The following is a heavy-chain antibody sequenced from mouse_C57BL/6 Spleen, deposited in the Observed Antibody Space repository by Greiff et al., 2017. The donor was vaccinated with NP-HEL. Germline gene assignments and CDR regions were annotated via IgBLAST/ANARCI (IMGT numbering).Heavy chain of an antibody. CDR2: ISSGSSTI. Sequence: EVQLVESGGGLVKPGGSLKLSCAASGFTFSDYGMHWVRQAPEKGLEWVAYISSGSSTIYYADTVKGRFTISRDNAKNNLFLQMTSLRSEDTDMYYCARSGYYYGSSCAMDYWGQGTSVTVSS. J-gene: IGHJ4*01. V-gene: IGHV5-17*01. CDR1: GFTFSDYG. CDR3: ARSGYYYGSSCAMDY. D-gene: IGHD1-1*01.